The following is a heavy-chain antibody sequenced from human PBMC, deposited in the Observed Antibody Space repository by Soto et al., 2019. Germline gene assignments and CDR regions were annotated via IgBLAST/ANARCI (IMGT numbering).Heavy chain of an antibody. CDR3: ARGLIVWFGVCSRRGGHYYYMGV. CDR1: GGSISSYY. J-gene: IGHJ6*03. Sequence: PSETLSLTCTVSGGSISSYYWSWIRQPPGKGLEWIGYIYYSGSTNYNPSLKSRVTISVDTSKNQSSLKLSSVTAADTAVYYCARGLIVWFGVCSRRGGHYYYMGVWGKGTTVSVPS. V-gene: IGHV4-59*12. D-gene: IGHD3-10*01. CDR2: IYYSGST.